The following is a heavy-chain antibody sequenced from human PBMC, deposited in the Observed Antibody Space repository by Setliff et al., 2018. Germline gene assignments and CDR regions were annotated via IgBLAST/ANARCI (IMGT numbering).Heavy chain of an antibody. CDR1: GYTFNNYG. Sequence: GASVKVSCKASGYTFNNYGIIWVRQAPGQGPEWMGWISAYSGETKYAQIFQGRVTMTTDTPTRTAYMELRSLTSDDTAVYYCARGQTLRHFDWPTAFDYWGLGTLVTVSS. V-gene: IGHV1-18*01. CDR2: ISAYSGET. CDR3: ARGQTLRHFDWPTAFDY. J-gene: IGHJ4*02. D-gene: IGHD3-9*01.